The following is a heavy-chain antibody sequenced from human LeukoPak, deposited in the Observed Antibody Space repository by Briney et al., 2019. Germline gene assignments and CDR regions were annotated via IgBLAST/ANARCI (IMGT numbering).Heavy chain of an antibody. CDR3: ARVIYDSSGYYYGYYYYMDG. CDR1: GGTFSSCA. D-gene: IGHD3-22*01. J-gene: IGHJ6*03. CDR2: IIPIFGTA. V-gene: IGHV1-69*13. Sequence: SVKVSCKASGGTFSSCAISWVRQAPGQGLEWMGGIIPIFGTANYAQKFQGRVTITADESTSTAYMELSSLRSEDTAVYYCARVIYDSSGYYYGYYYYMDGWGKGTTVTVSS.